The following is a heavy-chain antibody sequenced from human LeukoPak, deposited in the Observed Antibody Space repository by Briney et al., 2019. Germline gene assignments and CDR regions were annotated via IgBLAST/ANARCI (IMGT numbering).Heavy chain of an antibody. CDR1: GHTFTGYY. CDR2: INANSGDT. Sequence: GASVKVSCKASGHTFTGYYMHWVRQAPGQGLEWMGWINANSGDTNYAQKFRGRVTMTRDTSISTAYMELSRLRSDDTAVYYCATRYGSGSYYYYYYYMDVWGKGTTVTVSS. D-gene: IGHD3-10*01. V-gene: IGHV1-2*02. J-gene: IGHJ6*03. CDR3: ATRYGSGSYYYYYYYMDV.